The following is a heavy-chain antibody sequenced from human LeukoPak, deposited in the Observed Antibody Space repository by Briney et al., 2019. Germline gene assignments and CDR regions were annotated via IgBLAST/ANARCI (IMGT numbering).Heavy chain of an antibody. J-gene: IGHJ4*02. CDR2: ISGSGGST. V-gene: IGHV3-23*01. Sequence: GGSLRLSCAASGFTFSSYSMNWVRQAPGKGLEWVSAISGSGGSTYYADSVKGRFTISRDNSKNTLYLQMNSLRAEDTAVYYCAKDRSSGLFLDYWGQGTLVTVSS. D-gene: IGHD3-22*01. CDR1: GFTFSSYS. CDR3: AKDRSSGLFLDY.